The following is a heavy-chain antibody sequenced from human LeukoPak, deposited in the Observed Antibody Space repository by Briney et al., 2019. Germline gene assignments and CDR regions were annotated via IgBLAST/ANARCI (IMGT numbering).Heavy chain of an antibody. CDR3: ARSQYSPYDVFHL. V-gene: IGHV3-7*05. CDR1: VFTFTNYW. Sequence: GVSLTLSCGASVFTFTNYWMRCVRQAPGEGRAWVANIKQDGSEKYYVDSVKGRFSIPRDNARDSLYLQMKSLKAEEPAVYYCARSQYSPYDVFHLWGQGTMVTVSS. CDR2: IKQDGSEK. D-gene: IGHD2/OR15-2a*01. J-gene: IGHJ3*01.